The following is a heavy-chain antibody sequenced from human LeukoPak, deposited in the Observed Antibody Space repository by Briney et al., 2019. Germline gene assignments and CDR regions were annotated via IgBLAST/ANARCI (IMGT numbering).Heavy chain of an antibody. J-gene: IGHJ4*02. CDR2: INQDGSEK. Sequence: GGSLRLSCAASGFTFSSYWMSWVRQAPGTGLEWVANINQDGSEKYYVDSLQGRFTITRDNAKNSLYLQMNSLRAEDTAVHYCARMSGYCSRTSCYTPPFDYWGQGTLVTVSS. D-gene: IGHD2-2*02. CDR1: GFTFSSYW. CDR3: ARMSGYCSRTSCYTPPFDY. V-gene: IGHV3-7*01.